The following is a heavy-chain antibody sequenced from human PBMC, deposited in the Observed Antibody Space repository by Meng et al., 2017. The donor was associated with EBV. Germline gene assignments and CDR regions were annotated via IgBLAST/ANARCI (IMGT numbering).Heavy chain of an antibody. CDR3: ASESGRGYTPDY. J-gene: IGHJ4*02. CDR2: FLRRLGAP. V-gene: IGHV1-69*01. Sequence: LVEFAVGVKERGAWVNGACKTPGGPFRSYAISWVRQAPGQGLEWLGVFLRRLGAPNYAQKFHGRVKITADESTSTHYMDLSSLRSEDTAIYYCASESGRGYTPDYWGQGTLVTVSS. CDR1: GGPFRSYA. D-gene: IGHD3-10*01.